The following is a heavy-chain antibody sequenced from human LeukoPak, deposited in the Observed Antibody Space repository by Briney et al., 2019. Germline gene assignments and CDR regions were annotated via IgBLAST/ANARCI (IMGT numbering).Heavy chain of an antibody. Sequence: SETLTHTCTVSGDSISSSYWSWIRQPPGKGLEWIGYIHHSGRTNYKPSLKSRVTIFVDTSNNQFSLRLTSLIAADTAMYYCVRGYYDSRGDSNPFDIWGQGPMVTVSS. CDR3: VRGYYDSRGDSNPFDI. J-gene: IGHJ3*02. V-gene: IGHV4-59*03. D-gene: IGHD3-22*01. CDR2: IHHSGRT. CDR1: GDSISSSY.